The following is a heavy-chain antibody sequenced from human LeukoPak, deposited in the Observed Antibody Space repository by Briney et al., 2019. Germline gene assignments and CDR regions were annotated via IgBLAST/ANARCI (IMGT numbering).Heavy chain of an antibody. CDR1: GFTFSSYA. V-gene: IGHV3-23*01. J-gene: IGHJ1*01. CDR2: ISGSGATT. D-gene: IGHD2-15*01. Sequence: GGSLRLSCAASGFTFSSYAMSWVRQSPGKGLDWVSTISGSGATTYYADSVKGRFTISRDNSKNTLYLQMNSLRAEDTAVYYCAKDVQWSPAPDYFQHWGQGTLVTVSS. CDR3: AKDVQWSPAPDYFQH.